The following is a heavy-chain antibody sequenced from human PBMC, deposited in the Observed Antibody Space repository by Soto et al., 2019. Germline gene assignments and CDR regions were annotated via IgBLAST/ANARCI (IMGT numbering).Heavy chain of an antibody. CDR3: AREDFWSGRKAYYYYGMDV. V-gene: IGHV4-34*01. CDR1: GGSFSVYY. CDR2: INHSGST. Sequence: SETLSLTCAVYGGSFSVYYWSWIRHPPGKGLEWIGEINHSGSTNYNPSLKSRVTISVDTSKNQFSLKLSSVTAADTAVYYCAREDFWSGRKAYYYYGMDVWGQGTTVTVSS. D-gene: IGHD3-3*01. J-gene: IGHJ6*02.